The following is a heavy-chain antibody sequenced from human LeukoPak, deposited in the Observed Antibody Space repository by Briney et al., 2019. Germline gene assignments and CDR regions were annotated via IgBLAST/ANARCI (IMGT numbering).Heavy chain of an antibody. V-gene: IGHV4-61*02. CDR3: ARDRDYGPFDP. CDR1: GGSISSSSYY. CDR2: IYTSGST. Sequence: SSETLSLTCTVSGGSISSSSYYWSWIRQPAGKGLEWIGRIYTSGSTNYNPSLKSRVTMSVDTSKNQFSLKLSSVTAADTAVYYCARDRDYGPFDPWGQGTLVTVSS. J-gene: IGHJ5*02. D-gene: IGHD4-17*01.